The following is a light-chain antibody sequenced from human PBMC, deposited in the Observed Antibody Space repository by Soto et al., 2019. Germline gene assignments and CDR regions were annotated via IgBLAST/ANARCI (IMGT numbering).Light chain of an antibody. CDR1: QSVSSSY. CDR2: GVS. V-gene: IGKV3-20*01. J-gene: IGKJ1*01. CDR3: QQYGSSPWT. Sequence: EIVMTQSPAILSVSPGDRATLSCRAGQSVSSSYLAWYQQKPGQAPRLLIYGVSSRATGIPDRFSGSGSGTDFTLTISRLEPEDFAVYYCQQYGSSPWTFGQGTKVDIK.